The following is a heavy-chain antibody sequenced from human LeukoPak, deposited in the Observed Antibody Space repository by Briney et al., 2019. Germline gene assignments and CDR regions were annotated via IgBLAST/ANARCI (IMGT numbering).Heavy chain of an antibody. CDR1: GFTFSNYW. J-gene: IGHJ4*02. V-gene: IGHV3-7*01. D-gene: IGHD6-13*01. CDR2: IKEDGSEK. Sequence: QPGGSLSLSCAASGFTFSNYWMSWVRQAPGKGLEWVANIKEDGSEKYYVDSVKGRFSISRDNARNSLYLQMDGLRAEDTAVYYCASGRQLGYWGQGTLVTVSS. CDR3: ASGRQLGY.